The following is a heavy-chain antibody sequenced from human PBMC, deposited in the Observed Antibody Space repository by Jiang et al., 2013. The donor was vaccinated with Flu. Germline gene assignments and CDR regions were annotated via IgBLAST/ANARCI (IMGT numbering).Heavy chain of an antibody. Sequence: LLKPSETLSLTCAVYGGSFSGYYWSWIRQPPGKGLEWIGEINHSGSTNYNPSLKSRVTISVDTSKNQFSLKLSSVTAADTAVYYCARGSPSIVFSSGWYGIDYWGQGTLVTVSS. J-gene: IGHJ4*02. CDR3: ARGSPSIVFSSGWYGIDY. D-gene: IGHD6-19*01. CDR2: INHSGST. CDR1: GGSFSGYY. V-gene: IGHV4-34*01.